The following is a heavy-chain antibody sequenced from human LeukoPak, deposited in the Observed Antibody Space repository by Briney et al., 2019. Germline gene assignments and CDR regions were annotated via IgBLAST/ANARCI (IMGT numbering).Heavy chain of an antibody. J-gene: IGHJ4*02. CDR2: INSDGSST. Sequence: GGSLRLSCAASGFTFSSYWMHWVRQAPGKGLVWVSRINSDGSSTSYADSVKGRFTISRDNAKNTLYPQMNSLRAEDTAVYYCVTRMSSSSLLDYWGQGTLVTVSS. CDR1: GFTFSSYW. V-gene: IGHV3-74*01. D-gene: IGHD6-6*01. CDR3: VTRMSSSSLLDY.